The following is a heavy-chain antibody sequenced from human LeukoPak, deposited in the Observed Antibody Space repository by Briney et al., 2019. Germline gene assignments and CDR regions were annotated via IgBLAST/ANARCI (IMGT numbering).Heavy chain of an antibody. Sequence: SETLSLTCGVSGGSVINTNWWTWVRQPPGEGLEWIGEVHLDGRTNYNPSLESRLTMSVDVSENQVSLKLTSVTAADTAVYYCAREGGFYRPLDYSGQGTLVTVSS. CDR2: VHLDGRT. CDR3: AREGGFYRPLDY. J-gene: IGHJ4*02. CDR1: GGSVINTNW. V-gene: IGHV4-4*02. D-gene: IGHD3-3*01.